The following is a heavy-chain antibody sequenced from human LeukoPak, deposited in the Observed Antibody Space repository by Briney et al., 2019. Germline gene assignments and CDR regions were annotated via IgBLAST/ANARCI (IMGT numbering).Heavy chain of an antibody. J-gene: IGHJ3*02. CDR3: ARDPYSYGTNDAFDI. CDR2: IYYSGST. V-gene: IGHV4-39*02. D-gene: IGHD5-18*01. CDR1: GGSISSSSYY. Sequence: PSETLSLTCTVSGGSISSSSYYWGWIRQPPGKGLEWIGSIYYSGSTYYNPSLKSRVTISVDTSKNQFSLKLSSVTAADTAVYYCARDPYSYGTNDAFDIWGQGTMVTVSS.